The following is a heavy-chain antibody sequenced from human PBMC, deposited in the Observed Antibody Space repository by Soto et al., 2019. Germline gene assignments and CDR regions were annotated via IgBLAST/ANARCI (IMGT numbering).Heavy chain of an antibody. D-gene: IGHD3-22*01. CDR3: AKGGYYYDTSGPTFAY. CDR1: GFTFSSYA. Sequence: LRLSCAAFGFTFSSYAMSWVRQAPGKGLEWVSSISGSGGTSYYADSVKGRFTLSRDNSKNTLYLQMNSLRAEDTAVYYCAKGGYYYDTSGPTFAYWGQGTLVTVSS. J-gene: IGHJ4*02. CDR2: ISGSGGTS. V-gene: IGHV3-23*01.